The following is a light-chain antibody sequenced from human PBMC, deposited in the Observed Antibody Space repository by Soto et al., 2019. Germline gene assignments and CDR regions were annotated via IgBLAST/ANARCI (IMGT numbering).Light chain of an antibody. CDR3: QQYGDSPT. Sequence: EIVLTQSPGTLSLSPGERATLSCRASQSVRSSYLAWYQQKPGQAPRLLIYGASSRATGIPERFSGSGSGTDFTLTISRLEPEDLAVYYCQQYGDSPTFGGGTKVQIK. CDR1: QSVRSSY. CDR2: GAS. J-gene: IGKJ4*01. V-gene: IGKV3-20*01.